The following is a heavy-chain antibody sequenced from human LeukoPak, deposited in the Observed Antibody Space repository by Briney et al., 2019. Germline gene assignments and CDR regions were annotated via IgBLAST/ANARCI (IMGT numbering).Heavy chain of an antibody. D-gene: IGHD6-19*01. CDR1: GGSISSSSYY. J-gene: IGHJ4*02. CDR3: ARKGISGWYFDY. V-gene: IGHV4-39*07. CDR2: IYYSGGT. Sequence: SETLSLTCTVSGGSISSSSYYWGWIRQPPGKGLEWIGSIYYSGGTYYNPSLKSRVTISVDTSKNQFSLKLSSVTAADTAVYYCARKGISGWYFDYWGQGTLVTVSS.